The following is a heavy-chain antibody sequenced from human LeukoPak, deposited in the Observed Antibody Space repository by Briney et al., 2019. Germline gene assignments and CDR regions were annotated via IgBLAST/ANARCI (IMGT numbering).Heavy chain of an antibody. CDR1: GYRFTTYW. D-gene: IGHD3-22*01. Sequence: GESLKISCKGSGYRFTTYWIGWVRQMPGKGLEWMGIINPGDSDTRYSPSFQGQVTISADKSISTAYLLWSSLKASDTAMYYCARHPITRYYDSSGYSAAGPDYWGQGTLVTVSS. CDR3: ARHPITRYYDSSGYSAAGPDY. J-gene: IGHJ4*02. V-gene: IGHV5-51*01. CDR2: INPGDSDT.